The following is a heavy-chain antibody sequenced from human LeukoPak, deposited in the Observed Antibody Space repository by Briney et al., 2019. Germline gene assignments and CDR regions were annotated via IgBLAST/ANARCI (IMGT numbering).Heavy chain of an antibody. CDR2: ISSSSSYI. V-gene: IGHV3-21*01. D-gene: IGHD2-8*01. CDR1: GFTFSSYS. Sequence: GGSLRLSCAASGFTFSSYSMNWVRQAPGKGLEWVSSISSSSSYIYYADSVKGRFTISRDSAKNSLYLQMNSLRAEDTAVYYCARDYAKEGYIDVWGKGTTVTVSS. J-gene: IGHJ6*03. CDR3: ARDYAKEGYIDV.